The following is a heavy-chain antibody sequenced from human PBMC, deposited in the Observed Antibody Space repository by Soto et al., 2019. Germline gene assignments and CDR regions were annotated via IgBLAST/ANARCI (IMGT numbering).Heavy chain of an antibody. Sequence: GSVRLSCAASGFPFSSYSMTWVRQRPGKGLEWVSSISGTSEYIYYADSLKGRFTISRDNARNSVYLQIHSLRTDDTAVYYCARSFDSVGASWGQGSLVTVSS. CDR3: ARSFDSVGAS. CDR1: GFPFSSYS. V-gene: IGHV3-21*01. D-gene: IGHD3-9*01. J-gene: IGHJ5*02. CDR2: ISGTSEYI.